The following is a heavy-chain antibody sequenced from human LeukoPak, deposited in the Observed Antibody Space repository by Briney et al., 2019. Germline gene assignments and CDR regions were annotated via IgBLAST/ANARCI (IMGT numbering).Heavy chain of an antibody. J-gene: IGHJ6*02. CDR2: INPNSGGT. D-gene: IGHD1-26*01. CDR1: GYTFTGYY. V-gene: IGHV1-2*02. Sequence: GASVKVSCKASGYTFTGYYMHWVRQAPGQGLEWMGWINPNSGGTNYAQKFQGRVTMTRDTSISTAYMELSRLRSDDTAVYYCARFRGSYTPRYYYGMDVWGQGTTVTVSS. CDR3: ARFRGSYTPRYYYGMDV.